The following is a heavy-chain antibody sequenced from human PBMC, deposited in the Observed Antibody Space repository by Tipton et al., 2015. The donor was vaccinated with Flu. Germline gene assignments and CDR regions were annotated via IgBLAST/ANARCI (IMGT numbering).Heavy chain of an antibody. Sequence: TLSLTCTVSGASVSSSAYYWAWVRQPPGKGLEWIGNVYQSGSTSHNPSLKSRVTISTDTSADQFFLKLKSVTAADTAVYFCASFVRPYFTNGLDVWGQGTTVTVSS. CDR3: ASFVRPYFTNGLDV. D-gene: IGHD3-10*02. J-gene: IGHJ6*02. CDR2: VYQSGST. CDR1: GASVSSSAYY. V-gene: IGHV4-39*07.